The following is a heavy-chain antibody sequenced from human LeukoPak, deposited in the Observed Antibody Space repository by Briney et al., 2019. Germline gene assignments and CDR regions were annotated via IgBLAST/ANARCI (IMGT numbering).Heavy chain of an antibody. CDR1: GFTFSSYA. CDR2: ISGSGGST. Sequence: GGSLRLSCAASGFTFSSYAMSWVRQAPGKGLEWVSAISGSGGSTYYADSVKGRFTISRDNSKNTLYLQMNSLRAEDTAVYYCARDRGYSYGYFDYWGQGTLVTVSS. V-gene: IGHV3-23*01. D-gene: IGHD5-18*01. J-gene: IGHJ4*02. CDR3: ARDRGYSYGYFDY.